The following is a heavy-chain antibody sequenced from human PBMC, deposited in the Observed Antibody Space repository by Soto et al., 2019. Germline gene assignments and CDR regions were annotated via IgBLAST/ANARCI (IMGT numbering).Heavy chain of an antibody. CDR3: ARDITRFGEVLYS. Sequence: QVQLVESGGGVVQPGRSLRLSCAVSGFTFSDFAMHWVRQAPGKGLEWVTLISYDGSSKYYVDSVKGRFTISRDNSKNTRYLQMNSLRTEDTAVYYCARDITRFGEVLYSWGQGTQVTVSS. V-gene: IGHV3-30-3*01. D-gene: IGHD3-10*01. CDR1: GFTFSDFA. J-gene: IGHJ4*02. CDR2: ISYDGSSK.